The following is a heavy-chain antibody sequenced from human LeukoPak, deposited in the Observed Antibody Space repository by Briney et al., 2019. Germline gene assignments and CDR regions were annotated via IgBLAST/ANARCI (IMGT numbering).Heavy chain of an antibody. CDR3: VRGAPFDY. Sequence: GESLKISCAASGFTFSNYWMHWIRQAPGNGLIWVSRINSDGSSTAYADSVKGRFTISRDNAKNALYLQMNSLRVEDTAVYYCVRGAPFDYWGQGILVTVSS. J-gene: IGHJ4*02. V-gene: IGHV3-74*01. CDR2: INSDGSST. CDR1: GFTFSNYW.